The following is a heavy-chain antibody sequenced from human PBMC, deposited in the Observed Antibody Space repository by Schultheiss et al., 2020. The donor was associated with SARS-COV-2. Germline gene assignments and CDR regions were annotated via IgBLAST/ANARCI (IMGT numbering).Heavy chain of an antibody. D-gene: IGHD5-18*01. Sequence: SVKVSCKASGYTFTDYYMHWVRQAPGQGLEWMGGIIPIFGPANYAQKFQGRVTITADESTSTAYMELSRLRSDDTAVYYCARDQKIQGGYSYGKGGMDVWGQGTTVTVSS. V-gene: IGHV1-69*13. CDR3: ARDQKIQGGYSYGKGGMDV. J-gene: IGHJ6*02. CDR2: IIPIFGPA. CDR1: GYTFTDYY.